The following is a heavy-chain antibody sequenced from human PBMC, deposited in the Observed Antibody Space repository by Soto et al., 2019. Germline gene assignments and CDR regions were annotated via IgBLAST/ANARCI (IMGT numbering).Heavy chain of an antibody. CDR2: LSGSGDST. Sequence: EVQLLESGGDLVQPGGALRLSCAASGFTFSSYAMTWVRQAPGKGLAWVSALSGSGDSTYSADSVKGRPTISSANSKNTLYLQMNNLRAEHTAVYYCAKGRYCSGGSCPLDFWGQGTLVTASS. V-gene: IGHV3-23*01. J-gene: IGHJ4*02. CDR1: GFTFSSYA. D-gene: IGHD2-15*01. CDR3: AKGRYCSGGSCPLDF.